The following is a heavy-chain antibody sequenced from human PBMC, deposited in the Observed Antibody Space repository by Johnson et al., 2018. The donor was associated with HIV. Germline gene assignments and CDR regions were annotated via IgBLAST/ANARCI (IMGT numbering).Heavy chain of an antibody. V-gene: IGHV3-9*01. D-gene: IGHD3-16*01. CDR1: GFTFVDYA. J-gene: IGHJ3*02. CDR2: ISWNSGSI. Sequence: EVQLVESGGGLVQPGRSLRLSCAASGFTFVDYAMHWVRQAPGKGLEWVSGISWNSGSIGYADSVKGRFTISRDNAKNSLYLQMNSLGGEDTAVYYCATCSDQVLLGGDVFDIWGQGTMVTVSS. CDR3: ATCSDQVLLGGDVFDI.